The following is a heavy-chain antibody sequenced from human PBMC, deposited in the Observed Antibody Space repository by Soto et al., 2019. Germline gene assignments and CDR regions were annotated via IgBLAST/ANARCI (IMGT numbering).Heavy chain of an antibody. CDR1: GGSITSGGYF. CDR3: ALGRLGQLSLTSSSDF. D-gene: IGHD3-16*02. V-gene: IGHV4-31*03. J-gene: IGHJ4*02. Sequence: PSETLSLTCTVSGGSITSGGYFWSWIRQHPGKDREWIGYIYHSGSTFYNPSLQSRVALSVDTSKNQFSRKLKSVTAADTAVYYSALGRLGQLSLTSSSDFWGQGTLVTVSS. CDR2: IYHSGST.